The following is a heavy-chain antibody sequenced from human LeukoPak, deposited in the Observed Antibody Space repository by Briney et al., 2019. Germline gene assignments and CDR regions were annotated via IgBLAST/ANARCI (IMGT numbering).Heavy chain of an antibody. Sequence: ASVKLSCKTSGYSFTNYNLNWVRQAPGQRLEWMGIIKPSGGDTHYAQKFQGRIFMTRDKSTSTVYMELSSLKSEDTAVYYCARVRDGYNDAYDIWGKGTMVTVSS. CDR1: GYSFTNYN. CDR2: IKPSGGDT. CDR3: ARVRDGYNDAYDI. D-gene: IGHD5-24*01. J-gene: IGHJ3*02. V-gene: IGHV1-46*01.